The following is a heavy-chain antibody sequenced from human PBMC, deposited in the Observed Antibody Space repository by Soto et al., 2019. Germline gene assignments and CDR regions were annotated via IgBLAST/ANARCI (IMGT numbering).Heavy chain of an antibody. CDR3: TRVSYYYDSSGYEDLDY. Sequence: HPGGSLRLSCAASGFTFSGSAMHWVRQASGKGLEWVGRIRSKANSYATAYAASVKGRFTISRDDSKNTAYLQMNSLKTEDTAVDYCTRVSYYYDSSGYEDLDYWGQGTLVTVSS. D-gene: IGHD3-22*01. V-gene: IGHV3-73*01. CDR2: IRSKANSYAT. CDR1: GFTFSGSA. J-gene: IGHJ4*02.